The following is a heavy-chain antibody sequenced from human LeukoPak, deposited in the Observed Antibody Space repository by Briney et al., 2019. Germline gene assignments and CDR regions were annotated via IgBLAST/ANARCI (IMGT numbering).Heavy chain of an antibody. J-gene: IGHJ4*02. CDR1: GGSISSSSYY. V-gene: IGHV4-39*01. Sequence: PSETLSLTCTVSGGSISSSSYYWGWIRQPPGKGLEWIGSIYYSGSTYYNPSLKSRVTISVDTSKNQFSLKLSSVTAADTAVYYCARSPFSSGYYYSMGYWGQGTLVTVSS. CDR3: ARSPFSSGYYYSMGY. CDR2: IYYSGST. D-gene: IGHD3-22*01.